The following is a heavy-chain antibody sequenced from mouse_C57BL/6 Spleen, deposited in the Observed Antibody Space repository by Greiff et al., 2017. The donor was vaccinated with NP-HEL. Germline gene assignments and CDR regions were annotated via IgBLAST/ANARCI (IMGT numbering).Heavy chain of an antibody. D-gene: IGHD3-1*01. J-gene: IGHJ3*01. CDR3: AREGATERAY. CDR2: IYPRSGNN. Sequence: QVQLQQSGAELARPGASVKLSCKASGYTFTSYGISWVKQRTGQGLEWIGEIYPRSGNNYYNEKFKGKATLTADKSSSTAYMELRSLTSEDSAVYFCAREGATERAYWGQGTLVTVSA. V-gene: IGHV1-81*01. CDR1: GYTFTSYG.